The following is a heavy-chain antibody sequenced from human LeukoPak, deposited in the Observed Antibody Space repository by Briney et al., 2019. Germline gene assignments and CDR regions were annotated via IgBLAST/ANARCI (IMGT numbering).Heavy chain of an antibody. V-gene: IGHV3-21*01. J-gene: IGHJ4*02. CDR3: ARVQQWLAFDY. Sequence: GGSLRLSCAASGFTFSRYWMSWVRQAPGKGLEWVSSISSSSSYIYYADSVKGRFTISRDNAKNSLYLQMYSLRAEDTAVYYCARVQQWLAFDYWGQGTLVTVSS. CDR1: GFTFSRYW. D-gene: IGHD6-19*01. CDR2: ISSSSSYI.